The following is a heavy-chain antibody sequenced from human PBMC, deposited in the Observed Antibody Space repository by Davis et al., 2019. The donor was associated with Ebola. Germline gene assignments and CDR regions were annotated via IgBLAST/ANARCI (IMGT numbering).Heavy chain of an antibody. D-gene: IGHD6-19*01. CDR1: GGTFSSYA. CDR3: ARDGQWLALGAPSFDY. J-gene: IGHJ4*02. V-gene: IGHV1-69*04. Sequence: SVKVSCKASGGTFSSYAISWVRQAPGQGLEWMGRIIPILGIANYAQKFQGRVTITADKSTSTAYMELSSLRSEDTAVYYCARDGQWLALGAPSFDYWGQGTLVTVSS. CDR2: IIPILGIA.